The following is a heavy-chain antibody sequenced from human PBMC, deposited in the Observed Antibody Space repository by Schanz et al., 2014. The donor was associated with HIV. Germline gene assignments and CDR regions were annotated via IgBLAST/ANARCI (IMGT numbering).Heavy chain of an antibody. Sequence: EVQLLESGGGLVQPGGSLRLSCAASGFTFSSYAMSWVRQAPGKGLEWVSSIGSGGGYKYYADSVNGRFTISRDNAKNSLQLQMSRLGAEDTAVYYCARDLHDYGDARTDYWGQGILVTVSS. V-gene: IGHV3-21*06. CDR1: GFTFSSYA. D-gene: IGHD4-17*01. J-gene: IGHJ4*02. CDR2: IGSGGGYK. CDR3: ARDLHDYGDARTDY.